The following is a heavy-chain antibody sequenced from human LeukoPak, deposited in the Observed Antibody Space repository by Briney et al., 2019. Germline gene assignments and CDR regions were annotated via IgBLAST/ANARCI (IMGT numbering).Heavy chain of an antibody. CDR1: GLTFAKVW. V-gene: IGHV3-15*07. Sequence: GESLRLSCVSSGLTFAKVWMNWVRQAPGKDLEWVGRIKTNADGEPTDYAAPVEGRFVISRDDSKKTLYLEMNSLRVDDTALYFCTTGIDDGGGYWGQGTMVTVSS. J-gene: IGHJ4*02. CDR2: IKTNADGEPT. D-gene: IGHD1-1*01. CDR3: TTGIDDGGGY.